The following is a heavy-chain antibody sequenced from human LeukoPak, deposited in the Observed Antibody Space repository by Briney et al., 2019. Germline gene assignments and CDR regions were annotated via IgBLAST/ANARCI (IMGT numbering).Heavy chain of an antibody. D-gene: IGHD2-8*01. J-gene: IGHJ4*02. CDR3: AKGETSCPNGVCYPLYGGNPPLDY. CDR1: GFTFDDYT. CDR2: ISWDGGST. V-gene: IGHV3-43*01. Sequence: PGGSLRLSCAASGFTFDDYTMHWVRQAPGKGLEWVSLISWDGGSTYYADSVKGRFTISRDNSKNSLYLQMNSLRTEDTALYYCAKGETSCPNGVCYPLYGGNPPLDYWGQGTLVTVSS.